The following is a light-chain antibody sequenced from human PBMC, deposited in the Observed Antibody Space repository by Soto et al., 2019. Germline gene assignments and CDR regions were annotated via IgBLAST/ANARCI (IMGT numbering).Light chain of an antibody. CDR2: EVS. J-gene: IGLJ2*01. CDR1: ISDVGGYNY. CDR3: SSYTSSSTLVV. V-gene: IGLV2-14*01. Sequence: QSALTQPASVSGSPGQSITISCTGTISDVGGYNYVSWYQQHPGKAPKLMIYEVSNRPSGVSNRFSGSKSGNTASLTISGLQAEDEADYYCSSYTSSSTLVVFGGGTKLIVL.